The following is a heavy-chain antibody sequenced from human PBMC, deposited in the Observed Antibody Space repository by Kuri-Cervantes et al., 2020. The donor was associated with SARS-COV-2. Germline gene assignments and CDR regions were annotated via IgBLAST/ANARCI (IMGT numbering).Heavy chain of an antibody. Sequence: ASVKVSCKASGYTYISYGISWVRQXPGQGLEWMGWISAYXGNTNYAQKLQGRVTMTTDTSTSTAYMELRSLRSDDTAVYYCARVQIWXPSSPFDYWGQGTLVTVSS. D-gene: IGHD7-27*01. J-gene: IGHJ4*02. CDR2: ISAYXGNT. CDR3: ARVQIWXPSSPFDY. CDR1: GYTYISYG. V-gene: IGHV1-18*01.